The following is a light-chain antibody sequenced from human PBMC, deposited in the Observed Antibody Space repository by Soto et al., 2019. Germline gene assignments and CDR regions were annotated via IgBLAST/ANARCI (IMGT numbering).Light chain of an antibody. CDR1: SSDVGGYNY. V-gene: IGLV2-14*01. Sequence: QSVLTQPASVSGSPGQSITISCTGTSSDVGGYNYVSWYQQHPGKAPKPMIYEVSTRPSGVSNRFSGSKSGNTASLSISGLQAEDEADYYCSSYTSSTTYVFGTGTKLTVL. CDR2: EVS. CDR3: SSYTSSTTYV. J-gene: IGLJ1*01.